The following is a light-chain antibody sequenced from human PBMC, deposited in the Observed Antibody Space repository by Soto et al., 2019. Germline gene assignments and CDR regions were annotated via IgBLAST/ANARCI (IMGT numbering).Light chain of an antibody. V-gene: IGLV1-44*01. Sequence: QAVVTQPPSASGTPGQRVTISCSGSFSNIGSNSVNWYQQLPGTAPKLLIYSDNQRPSGVPDRFSGSKSGTSASLAISGLLFEDEADYYCAAWDDSLMGVFGGGTKVTVL. J-gene: IGLJ3*02. CDR2: SDN. CDR3: AAWDDSLMGV. CDR1: FSNIGSNS.